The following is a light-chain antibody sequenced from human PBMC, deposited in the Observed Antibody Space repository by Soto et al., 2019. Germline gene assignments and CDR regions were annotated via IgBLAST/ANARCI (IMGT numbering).Light chain of an antibody. J-gene: IGKJ1*01. CDR1: QTISSW. CDR2: KAS. CDR3: QHYNSYSEA. V-gene: IGKV1-5*03. Sequence: DIQMTQSPSTLSRSVGDRVTITCRASQTISSWLAWYQQKPGKAPKLLLYKASTLKSGVPSRFSGSGSGTEFTLTISSLQPDDLAPYYCQHYNSYSEAFGQGTKVELK.